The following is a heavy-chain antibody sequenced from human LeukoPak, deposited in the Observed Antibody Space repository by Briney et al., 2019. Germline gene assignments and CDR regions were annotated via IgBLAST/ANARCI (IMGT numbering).Heavy chain of an antibody. D-gene: IGHD4-17*01. CDR2: IYPGDSDT. CDR1: GYSFTSYW. V-gene: IGHV5-51*01. J-gene: IGHJ6*03. CDR3: ARQNYGDYYYYYYMDV. Sequence: GESLKISCKGSGYSFTSYWIGWVRQMPGKGLEWMGIIYPGDSDTRYSPSFQGQVTISADKSISTAYLQWSSLKASDTAMYYCARQNYGDYYYYYYMDVWGKGTTVTVSS.